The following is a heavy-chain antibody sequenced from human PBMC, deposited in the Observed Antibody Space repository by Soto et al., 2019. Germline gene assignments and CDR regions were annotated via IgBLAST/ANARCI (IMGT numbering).Heavy chain of an antibody. D-gene: IGHD2-15*01. CDR1: GFTFSSYG. Sequence: PGGSLRLSCAASGFTFSSYGMHWVRQAPGKGLEWVAVISYDGSNKYYADSVKGRFTISRDNSKNTLYLQMNSLRAEDTAVYYCAKDRYCSGGSCYHNWFDPWGQGTLVTVSS. J-gene: IGHJ5*02. CDR3: AKDRYCSGGSCYHNWFDP. V-gene: IGHV3-30*18. CDR2: ISYDGSNK.